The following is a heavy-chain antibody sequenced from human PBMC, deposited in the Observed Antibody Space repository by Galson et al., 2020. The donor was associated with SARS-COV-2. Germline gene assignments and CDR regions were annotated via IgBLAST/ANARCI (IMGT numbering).Heavy chain of an antibody. D-gene: IGHD3-16*01. CDR3: ARLQGGWFDP. Sequence: GGSLRLSCAASGFTFSSYSMNWVRQAPGKGLEWISYISASSNTIYYADSVKGRFTISRDNAKNSLYLQMNSLRAEDTAVYYCARLQGGWFDPWGQGTLVTVSS. CDR1: GFTFSSYS. CDR2: ISASSNTI. V-gene: IGHV3-48*04. J-gene: IGHJ5*02.